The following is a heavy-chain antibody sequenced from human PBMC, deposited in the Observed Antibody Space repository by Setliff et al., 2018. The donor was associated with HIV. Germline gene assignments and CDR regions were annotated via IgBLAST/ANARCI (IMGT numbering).Heavy chain of an antibody. J-gene: IGHJ4*02. CDR3: ARGAFVVIPTARHDFDY. D-gene: IGHD2-2*01. CDR1: GYIFVNFK. V-gene: IGHV1-2*02. Sequence: ASVKVSCKASGYIFVNFKIHWVRQAPGQGLEWMGWINPNSGGTNYAQKFQGRVTVTRDTSISTAYMELRRLRSDDTAVYYCARGAFVVIPTARHDFDYWGQGALVTVSS. CDR2: INPNSGGT.